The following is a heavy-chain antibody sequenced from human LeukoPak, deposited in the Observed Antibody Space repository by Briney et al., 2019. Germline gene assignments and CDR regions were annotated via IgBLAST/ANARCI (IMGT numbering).Heavy chain of an antibody. J-gene: IGHJ4*02. CDR2: ISADNGNT. Sequence: GASVKVSCKASRYTYTSYGISWVRQSPGQGLEWMGWISADNGNTKYSQQKLQGRVTMTTDTSTSTAYMELRSLRSDDTAVYYCARCSGGSCYLPFDYWGQGTLVTVSS. CDR3: ARCSGGSCYLPFDY. V-gene: IGHV1-18*01. CDR1: RYTYTSYG. D-gene: IGHD2-15*01.